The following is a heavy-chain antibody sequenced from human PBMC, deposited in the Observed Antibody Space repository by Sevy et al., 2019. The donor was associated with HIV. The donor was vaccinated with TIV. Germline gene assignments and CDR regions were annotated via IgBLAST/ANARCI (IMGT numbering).Heavy chain of an antibody. V-gene: IGHV4-4*07. Sequence: SETLSLTCTVSGGSISSYYWNWIRQPAGKGLEWIGRIYTSGSTNYNPSLNSRVTKSVDTSKNQFSLKLSSVTAADTAVYYCAREVGGYCSGGNCYWDYWGQGTLVTVSS. CDR3: AREVGGYCSGGNCYWDY. CDR2: IYTSGST. D-gene: IGHD2-15*01. J-gene: IGHJ4*02. CDR1: GGSISSYY.